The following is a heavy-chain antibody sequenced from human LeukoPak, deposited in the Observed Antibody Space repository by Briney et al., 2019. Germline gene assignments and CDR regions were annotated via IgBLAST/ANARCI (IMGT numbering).Heavy chain of an antibody. J-gene: IGHJ5*02. V-gene: IGHV3-23*01. D-gene: IGHD3-10*01. CDR2: ISGSAGST. Sequence: PGGSLRLSCAASGFTFSSYGMSWVRQAPGRGLEWVSAISGSAGSTYYADSVKGRFTISRDNAKNSLYLQMNSLRAEDTAVYYCARDLTKVRYNWFDPWGQGTLVTVSS. CDR3: ARDLTKVRYNWFDP. CDR1: GFTFSSYG.